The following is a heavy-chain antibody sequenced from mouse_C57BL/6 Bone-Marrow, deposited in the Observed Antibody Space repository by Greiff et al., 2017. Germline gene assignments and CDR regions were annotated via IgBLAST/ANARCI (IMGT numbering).Heavy chain of an antibody. D-gene: IGHD1-1*01. CDR3: ARFRFITTVVATNY. J-gene: IGHJ2*01. CDR2: IDPSDSYT. Sequence: VKLQQPGAELVRPGTSVKLSCKASGYTFTSYWMHWVKQRPGQGLEWIGVIDPSDSYTNYNQKFKGKATLTVDTSSSTAYMQLSSLTSEDSAVYYCARFRFITTVVATNYWGQGTTLTVSS. CDR1: GYTFTSYW. V-gene: IGHV1-59*01.